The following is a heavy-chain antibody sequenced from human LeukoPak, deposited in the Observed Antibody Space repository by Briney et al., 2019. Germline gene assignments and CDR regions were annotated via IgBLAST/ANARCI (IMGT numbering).Heavy chain of an antibody. V-gene: IGHV1-3*01. J-gene: IGHJ5*02. CDR3: ARGEYYYGSGKREFDP. D-gene: IGHD3-10*01. CDR2: INAGNGNT. CDR1: GYTFTSYA. Sequence: ASVKVSCKASGYTFTSYAMHWVRQAPGQRLEWMGWINAGNGNTKYSQKFQGRVTITRDTSASTAYMELSSLRSEDTAVYYCARGEYYYGSGKREFDPWGQGTLVTVSS.